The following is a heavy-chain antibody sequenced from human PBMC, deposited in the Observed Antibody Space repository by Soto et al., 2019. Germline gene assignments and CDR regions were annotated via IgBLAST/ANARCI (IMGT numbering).Heavy chain of an antibody. CDR1: GYTFTGYY. CDR2: INPNSGGT. Sequence: ASVKVSCKSSGYTFTGYYMHWVRQAPGQGLEWMGWINPNSGGTNYAQKFQGRVTMTRDTSISTAYMELSRLRSDDTAVYYCARVDDILTGYPGTFSYYYGMDVWGQGTTVTDSS. V-gene: IGHV1-2*02. J-gene: IGHJ6*02. CDR3: ARVDDILTGYPGTFSYYYGMDV. D-gene: IGHD3-9*01.